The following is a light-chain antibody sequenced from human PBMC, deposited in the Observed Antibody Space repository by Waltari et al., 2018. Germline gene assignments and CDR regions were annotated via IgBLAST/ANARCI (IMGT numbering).Light chain of an antibody. J-gene: IGKJ4*01. Sequence: DIVMTQSPDSLAVSLGERNTINCKSSQSVLYSSNNKNYLAWYQQKPGQPPKLLIYWASTRESGVPDRFNGSGSGTDFTLTISSLQAEDVAVYYCQQYYSSPPLTFGGGTKVEIK. V-gene: IGKV4-1*01. CDR3: QQYYSSPPLT. CDR2: WAS. CDR1: QSVLYSSNNKNY.